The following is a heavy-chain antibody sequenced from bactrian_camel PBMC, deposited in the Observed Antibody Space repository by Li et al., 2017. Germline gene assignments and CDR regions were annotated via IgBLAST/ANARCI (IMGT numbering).Heavy chain of an antibody. Sequence: HVQLVESGGGSVQDGGSLRLSCTAPGFTSNGCSMDWFRQAAGKEREWVSSISFDGTPMYADSVEGRFTISKDKATDTVHLQMNSLKPEDTAMYYCAAGPDVGREKHLTADQVLSIRRNNFWGQGTQVTVS. J-gene: IGHJ4*01. CDR1: GFTSNGCS. D-gene: IGHD3*01. CDR2: ISFDGTP. V-gene: IGHV3S68*01. CDR3: AAGPDVGREKHLTADQVLSIRRNNF.